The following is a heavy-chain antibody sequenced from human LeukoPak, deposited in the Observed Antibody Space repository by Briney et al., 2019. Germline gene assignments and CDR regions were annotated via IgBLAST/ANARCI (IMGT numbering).Heavy chain of an antibody. CDR2: ISAYNGNT. CDR1: GYSFTSYY. V-gene: IGHV1-18*04. Sequence: ASVKVSCKASGYSFTSYYMHWVRQAPGQGLEWMGWISAYNGNTKYAQNLQDRVTMTTDTSTSTAYMELRSLRSDDTAVYYCARDQGGSGNYCGLWGQGTLVTVSS. J-gene: IGHJ4*02. CDR3: ARDQGGSGNYCGL. D-gene: IGHD3-10*01.